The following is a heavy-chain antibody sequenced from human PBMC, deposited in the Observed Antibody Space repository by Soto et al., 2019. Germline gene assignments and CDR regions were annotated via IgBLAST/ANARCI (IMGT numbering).Heavy chain of an antibody. Sequence: EVQLVESGGGLVQPGGSLRLSCAASGFTFSDYAMHWVRQAPGKGLEYVAAINSNGGGTYYATSVKGRFIISRDNSKNTLYLQMGSLRAEDMAVYYCARSNGVYWSQGTLVTVSS. CDR2: INSNGGGT. J-gene: IGHJ4*02. CDR1: GFTFSDYA. D-gene: IGHD2-8*01. CDR3: ARSNGVY. V-gene: IGHV3-64*01.